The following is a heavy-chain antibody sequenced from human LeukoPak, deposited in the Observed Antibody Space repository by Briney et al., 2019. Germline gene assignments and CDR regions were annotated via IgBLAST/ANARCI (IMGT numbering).Heavy chain of an antibody. CDR1: GFTVSSNY. V-gene: IGHV3-66*01. CDR3: ARSATYSSGWYLDY. Sequence: PGGSLRLSCAASGFTVSSNYMSWVRQAPGKGLEWVSVIYSGGSTYYADSVKGRFTISRDNSKNTLYLQMNSLRAEDTAVYYCARSATYSSGWYLDYWGQGTLVTVSS. D-gene: IGHD6-19*01. CDR2: IYSGGST. J-gene: IGHJ4*02.